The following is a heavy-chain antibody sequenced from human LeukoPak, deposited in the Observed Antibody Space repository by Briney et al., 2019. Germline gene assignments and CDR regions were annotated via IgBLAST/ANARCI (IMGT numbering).Heavy chain of an antibody. CDR2: IYYGST. J-gene: IGHJ4*02. CDR3: ARGTRSPYYFDY. V-gene: IGHV4-39*01. D-gene: IGHD3-10*01. CDR1: GGSISSSTYY. Sequence: SETLSLTCTVSGGSISSSTYYWGWIRQPPGRGLEWIASIYYGSTYYNPSLKSRVTISVDTSKSQFSLKLNSVAAADTAIYYCARGTRSPYYFDYWGQGTLVTVSS.